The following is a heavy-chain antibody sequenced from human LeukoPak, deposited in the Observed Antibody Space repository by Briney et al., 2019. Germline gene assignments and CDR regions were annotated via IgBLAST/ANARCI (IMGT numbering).Heavy chain of an antibody. V-gene: IGHV4-4*07. CDR2: IYTSGST. J-gene: IGHJ6*03. CDR3: ARVEEGYGSGRRENYYYYMDV. Sequence: ASETLSLTCTVSGGSVSDYYWSWLRQPAGKGLEWIGRIYTSGSTNYNPSLKSRVIISVDTSKNQFSLKLSSVTAADTAVYYCARVEEGYGSGRRENYYYYMDVWGKGTTVTISS. CDR1: GGSVSDYY. D-gene: IGHD3-10*01.